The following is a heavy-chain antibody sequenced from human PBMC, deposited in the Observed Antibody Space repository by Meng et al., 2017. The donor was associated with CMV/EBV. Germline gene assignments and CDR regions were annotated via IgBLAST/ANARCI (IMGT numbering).Heavy chain of an antibody. V-gene: IGHV3-33*01. CDR2: IWYDGSNK. D-gene: IGHD5-12*01. J-gene: IGHJ4*01. CDR3: TTYRFRYSGQGTDY. CDR1: GFTFSSYG. Sequence: GGSLRLSCAASGFTFSSYGMHWVRQAPGKGLEWVAVIWYDGSNKYYADSVKGRFTISRDNSKNTLYLQMNSLRAEDTAVYYCTTYRFRYSGQGTDYWGHGTLVTVSS.